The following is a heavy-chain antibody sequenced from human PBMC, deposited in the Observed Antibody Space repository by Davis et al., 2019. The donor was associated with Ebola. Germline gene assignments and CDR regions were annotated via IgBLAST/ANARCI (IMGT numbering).Heavy chain of an antibody. J-gene: IGHJ6*02. CDR1: GFTFSSYA. Sequence: GESLKISCAASGFTFSSYAMSWVRQAPGKGLEWVSAISGSGGSTYYADSVKGRFTISRDNSKNTLYLQMNSLRAEDTAVYYCARVNRGADIVVVPEEEYYYYGMDVWGQGTTVTVSS. CDR3: ARVNRGADIVVVPEEEYYYYGMDV. V-gene: IGHV3-23*01. D-gene: IGHD2-2*01. CDR2: ISGSGGST.